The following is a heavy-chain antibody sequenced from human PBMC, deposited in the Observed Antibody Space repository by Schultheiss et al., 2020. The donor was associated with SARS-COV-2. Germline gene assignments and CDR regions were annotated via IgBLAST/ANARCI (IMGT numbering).Heavy chain of an antibody. CDR2: ISSSSSYI. CDR3: AAYHDYGDYGPSSAPNFDY. Sequence: SCAASGFTFSSYSMNWVRQAPGKGLEWVSSISSSSSYIYYADSVKGRFTISRDNAKNSLYLQMNSLRAEDTAVYYCAAYHDYGDYGPSSAPNFDYWGQGTLVTVSS. V-gene: IGHV3-21*01. CDR1: GFTFSSYS. J-gene: IGHJ4*02. D-gene: IGHD4-17*01.